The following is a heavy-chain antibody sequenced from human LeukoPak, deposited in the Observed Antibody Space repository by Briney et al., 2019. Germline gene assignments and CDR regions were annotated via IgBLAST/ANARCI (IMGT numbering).Heavy chain of an antibody. D-gene: IGHD5-18*01. CDR2: ISYDGSNK. CDR1: GFTFSSYG. J-gene: IGHJ4*02. V-gene: IGHV3-30*18. Sequence: GRSLRLSCAASGFTFSSYGMHWVRQAPGKGLEWVAVISYDGSNKFYADSVKGRFTISRDNSKNTLYLQMNSLRAEDTAVYYCAKDRWAVDTAMVMDYWGQGTLVTVSS. CDR3: AKDRWAVDTAMVMDY.